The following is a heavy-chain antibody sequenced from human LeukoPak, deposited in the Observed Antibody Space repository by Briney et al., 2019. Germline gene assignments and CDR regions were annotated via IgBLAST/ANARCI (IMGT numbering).Heavy chain of an antibody. Sequence: GGSLKISCKGSGYSFTSYWIGLGRQLPGKGLEWRGIIYPGDSDNRYSPSFQGQVTISADNSINTAYLQWSSLKASDTAMYYCARPVNYGSGSYRGAFDYWGQGTLVTVSS. CDR3: ARPVNYGSGSYRGAFDY. D-gene: IGHD3-10*01. J-gene: IGHJ4*02. CDR1: GYSFTSYW. V-gene: IGHV5-51*01. CDR2: IYPGDSDN.